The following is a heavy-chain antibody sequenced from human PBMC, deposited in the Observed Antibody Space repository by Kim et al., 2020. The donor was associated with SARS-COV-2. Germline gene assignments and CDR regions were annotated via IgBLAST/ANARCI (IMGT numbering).Heavy chain of an antibody. D-gene: IGHD6-13*01. CDR1: GFTFSSYS. CDR3: AWFGMGTYSSSLGRFLDDYYGMDV. J-gene: IGHJ6*02. Sequence: GGSLRLSCAASGFTFSSYSMNWVRQAPGKGLEWVSSISSSSSYIYYADSVKGRFSISRDNAKNSLYLQMNSLRAEDTAVYYCAWFGMGTYSSSLGRFLDDYYGMDVWGQGTTVTVSS. CDR2: ISSSSSYI. V-gene: IGHV3-21*01.